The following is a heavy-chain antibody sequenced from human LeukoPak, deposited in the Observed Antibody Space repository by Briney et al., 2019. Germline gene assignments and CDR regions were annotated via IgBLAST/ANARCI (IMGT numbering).Heavy chain of an antibody. D-gene: IGHD6-19*01. Sequence: GASVKVSCKASGYTFTSYYMHWVRQAPGQGLEWMGIINPSGGSTSYAQKFQGRVTMTRDMSTSTVYMELSSLGSEDTAVYYCARDGWYSSGWYNSLHYYYYMDVWGKGTTVTVSS. CDR1: GYTFTSYY. J-gene: IGHJ6*03. CDR2: INPSGGST. CDR3: ARDGWYSSGWYNSLHYYYYMDV. V-gene: IGHV1-46*01.